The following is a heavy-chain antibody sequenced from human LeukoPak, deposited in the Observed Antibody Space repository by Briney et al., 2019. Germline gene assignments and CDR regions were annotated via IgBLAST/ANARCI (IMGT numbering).Heavy chain of an antibody. CDR2: INHSGST. J-gene: IGHJ4*02. Sequence: SETLSLTCAVYGGSFSGYYRSWIRQPPGKGLEWIGEINHSGSTNYNPSLKSRVTISVDMSKNQFSLKLNSVTAADTAVYYCARESCSSTSCYAYFDYWGQGTLVTVPS. V-gene: IGHV4-34*01. D-gene: IGHD2-2*01. CDR3: ARESCSSTSCYAYFDY. CDR1: GGSFSGYY.